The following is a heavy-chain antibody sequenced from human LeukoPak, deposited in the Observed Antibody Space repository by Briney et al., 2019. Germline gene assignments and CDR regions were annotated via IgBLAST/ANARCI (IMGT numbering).Heavy chain of an antibody. V-gene: IGHV4-38-2*02. D-gene: IGHD3-10*01. CDR3: ARLVIP. Sequence: PSETLSLTCTVSGFSISSDYYWGWIRQPPGKGLEWLGSVSHSGTTYYNSSLNSRVTISVDTSKNHFSLTVNSVTAADTAVYYCARLVIPWGQGILVTVSS. CDR2: VSHSGTT. J-gene: IGHJ5*02. CDR1: GFSISSDYY.